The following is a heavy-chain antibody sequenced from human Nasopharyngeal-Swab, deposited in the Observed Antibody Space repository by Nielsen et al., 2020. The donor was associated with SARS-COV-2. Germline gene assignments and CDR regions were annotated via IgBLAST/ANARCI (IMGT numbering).Heavy chain of an antibody. V-gene: IGHV3-30*02. J-gene: IGHJ3*02. CDR2: IRYDGSNK. CDR1: GFTFSSYG. Sequence: GGSLRLSCAASGFTFSSYGMHWVRQAPGKGLEWVAFIRYDGSNKYYADSVKGRFTISRDNSKNTLYLQMNSLRAEDTAVYYCAKDGAYDTMIVVVIKGPAFDIWGQGTMVTV. CDR3: AKDGAYDTMIVVVIKGPAFDI. D-gene: IGHD3-22*01.